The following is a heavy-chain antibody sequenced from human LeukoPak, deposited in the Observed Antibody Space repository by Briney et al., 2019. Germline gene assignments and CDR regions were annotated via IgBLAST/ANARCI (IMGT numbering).Heavy chain of an antibody. CDR3: AKTYSNYVFGY. CDR2: ISSSGSTI. V-gene: IGHV3-11*04. CDR1: GLTFSDYY. D-gene: IGHD4-11*01. J-gene: IGHJ4*02. Sequence: KPGGSLRLSCAASGLTFSDYYMSWIRQAPGKWLEWVSYISSSGSTIYYADSVKGRFTISRDNAKNSLYLQMNSLRAEDTAVYYCAKTYSNYVFGYWGQGTLVTVSS.